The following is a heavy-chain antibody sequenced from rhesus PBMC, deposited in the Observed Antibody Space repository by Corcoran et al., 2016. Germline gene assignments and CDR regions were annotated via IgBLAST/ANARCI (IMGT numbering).Heavy chain of an antibody. CDR3: TRRSGSYYPF. CDR1: GGSISSGYYY. Sequence: QVQLQESGPGLVKPSETLSLTCAVSGGSISSGYYYWSWIRQPPGKGREWIGYITYSWSTRSNPSLQIRVTISRDTSKNQFSLKLSSVTAADTAVYYCTRRSGSYYPFWGQGVLVTVSS. J-gene: IGHJ4*01. V-gene: IGHV4-122*02. D-gene: IGHD3-16*01. CDR2: ITYSWST.